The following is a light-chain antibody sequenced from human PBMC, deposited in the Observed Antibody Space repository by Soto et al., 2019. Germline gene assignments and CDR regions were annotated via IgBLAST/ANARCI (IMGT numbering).Light chain of an antibody. J-gene: IGLJ3*02. Sequence: QSVLTQSSSASASLGSSVKLTCTLSSGHSSYIIAWHQQQPGKAPRYLMKLEGSGNYNKGSGVPDRFSGSSSGADRYLSISNLQSEDEAEYYCETWDSNTRVFGGGTKLTVL. CDR3: ETWDSNTRV. V-gene: IGLV4-60*03. CDR2: LEGSGNY. CDR1: SGHSSYI.